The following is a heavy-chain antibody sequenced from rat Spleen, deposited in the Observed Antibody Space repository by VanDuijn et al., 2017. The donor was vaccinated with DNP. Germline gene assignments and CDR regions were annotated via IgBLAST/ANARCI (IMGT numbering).Heavy chain of an antibody. V-gene: IGHV5-58*01. J-gene: IGHJ4*01. CDR2: INTDGSST. CDR3: AKDLSYIWDYAMDA. D-gene: IGHD1-2*01. CDR1: GFTFSSYW. Sequence: EVQLVETGGGLVQPGRSLKLSCVASGFTFSSYWIYWIRQAPGKGLEWLASINTDGSSTYYPDSVKGRFTISRDNAENTVYLQMNSLRSEDTATYYCAKDLSYIWDYAMDAWGQGTSVTVSS.